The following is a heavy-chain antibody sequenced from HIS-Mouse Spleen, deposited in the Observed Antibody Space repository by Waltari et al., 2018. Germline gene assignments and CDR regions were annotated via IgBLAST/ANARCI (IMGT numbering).Heavy chain of an antibody. Sequence: EVQLVESGGGLVQPGGSLRLSCAASGFTFSSYSMNWVRQAPGKGLEWVSYISRSSSTIYYADSVKGRFTISRDNAKNSLYLQMNSLRAEDTAVYYCARGASGSYYLVSVSDYWGQGTLVTVSS. CDR1: GFTFSSYS. CDR3: ARGASGSYYLVSVSDY. CDR2: ISRSSSTI. V-gene: IGHV3-48*01. J-gene: IGHJ4*02. D-gene: IGHD1-26*01.